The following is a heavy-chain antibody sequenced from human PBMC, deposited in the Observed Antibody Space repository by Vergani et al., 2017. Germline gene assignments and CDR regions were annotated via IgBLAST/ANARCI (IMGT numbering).Heavy chain of an antibody. J-gene: IGHJ4*02. Sequence: QVQLQESGPGLVKPPGTLSLTCAVSGDSISSNNCWTWVRQPPGKGLEWIGEICHTEDTKYSPSLKSRVTVSVDESRNLFSLRLNSVTAADTAVYYCATIGYRRWGYYFDDWGQGILVTVSS. D-gene: IGHD2-2*02. CDR2: ICHTEDT. CDR3: ATIGYRRWGYYFDD. V-gene: IGHV4-4*03. CDR1: GDSISSNNC.